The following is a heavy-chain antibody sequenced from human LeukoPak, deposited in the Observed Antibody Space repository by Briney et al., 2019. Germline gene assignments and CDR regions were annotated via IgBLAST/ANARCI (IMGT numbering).Heavy chain of an antibody. CDR1: GGSVSSGSYC. CDR2: INHSGST. J-gene: IGHJ5*02. V-gene: IGHV4-39*07. CDR3: ARGDDYGDYNNWFDP. D-gene: IGHD4-17*01. Sequence: SETLSLTCTVSGGSVSSGSYCWSWIRQPPGKGLEWIGEINHSGSTNYNPSLKSRVTISVDTSKNQFSLKLSSVTAADTAVYYCARGDDYGDYNNWFDPWGQGTLVTVSS.